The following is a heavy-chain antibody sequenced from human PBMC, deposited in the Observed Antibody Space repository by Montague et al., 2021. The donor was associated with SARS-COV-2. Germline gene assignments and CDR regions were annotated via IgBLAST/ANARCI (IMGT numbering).Heavy chain of an antibody. CDR3: ASGDDNGSGDLDV. D-gene: IGHD1-26*01. Sequence: SETLSLTCAVFDGSISNFYWSWIRQPPGKGLEWIGEINHSGTTYXNPSLKSRVTISVDTSKNQFSLKLNSLTAADAAVYYCASGDDNGSGDLDVWGKGTTVTVSS. J-gene: IGHJ6*04. V-gene: IGHV4-34*01. CDR1: DGSISNFY. CDR2: INHSGTT.